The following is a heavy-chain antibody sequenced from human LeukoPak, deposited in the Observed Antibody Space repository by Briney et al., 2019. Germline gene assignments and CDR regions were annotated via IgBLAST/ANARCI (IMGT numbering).Heavy chain of an antibody. CDR1: GFTFSSYW. CDR2: INSDGRST. Sequence: PGGTLRLSCAASGFTFSSYWMHWVRQAPGKGLVWGSRINSDGRSTSYADCVKGGFTISRDNAKNTLYLQMNSLRAEDTAVYYCARDIAVAVADEIHWGQGTLVTVSS. V-gene: IGHV3-74*01. CDR3: ARDIAVAVADEIH. D-gene: IGHD6-19*01. J-gene: IGHJ4*02.